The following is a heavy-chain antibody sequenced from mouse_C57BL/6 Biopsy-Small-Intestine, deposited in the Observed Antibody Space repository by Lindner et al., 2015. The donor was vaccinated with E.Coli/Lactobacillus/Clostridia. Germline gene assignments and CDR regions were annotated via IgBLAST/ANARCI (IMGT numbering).Heavy chain of an antibody. D-gene: IGHD4-1*01. CDR1: GFSFNTYA. J-gene: IGHJ3*01. CDR2: IRSKSNNYAT. Sequence: VQLQESGGGLVQPKGSLKLSCAASGFSFNTYAMNWVRQAPGKGLEWVARIRSKSNNYATYYADSVKDRIIISRDDSQSMVYLQMSNLKTEDTAMYYCVRNWDGFAYWGQGTLVTVSA. V-gene: IGHV10-1*01. CDR3: VRNWDGFAY.